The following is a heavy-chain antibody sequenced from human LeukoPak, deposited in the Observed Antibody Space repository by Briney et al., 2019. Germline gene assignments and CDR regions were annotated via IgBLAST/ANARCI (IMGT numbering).Heavy chain of an antibody. CDR3: ARGITY. V-gene: IGHV3-48*03. D-gene: IGHD1-14*01. Sequence: GGSLRLSCAASGFTFSSYEMNWVRQAPGKGLEWVSYISRSDNTIYYADSVKGRFTISRDNAKNSLYLQMNSLRAEDTAIYHCARGITYWGQGTLVTVSS. CDR2: ISRSDNTI. J-gene: IGHJ4*02. CDR1: GFTFSSYE.